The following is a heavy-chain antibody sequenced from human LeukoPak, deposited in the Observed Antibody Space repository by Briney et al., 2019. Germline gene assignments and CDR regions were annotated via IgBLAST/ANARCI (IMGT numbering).Heavy chain of an antibody. D-gene: IGHD1-26*01. Sequence: ASVKVSCKASGYTFTGYYMYWVRQAPGQGLEWMGRINPNSGGINYAQKFQGRVTMTRDTSISTVYMELSRLRSDDTAVYYCARDAENSGSYYFDSWGQGTLVTVSS. CDR1: GYTFTGYY. CDR2: INPNSGGI. J-gene: IGHJ4*02. CDR3: ARDAENSGSYYFDS. V-gene: IGHV1-2*06.